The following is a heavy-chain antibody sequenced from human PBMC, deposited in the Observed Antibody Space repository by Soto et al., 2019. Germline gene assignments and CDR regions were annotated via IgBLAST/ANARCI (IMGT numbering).Heavy chain of an antibody. D-gene: IGHD3-3*01. V-gene: IGHV1-8*01. Sequence: ASVKVSCKASGYTFTSYDINCVRQATGQGLEWMGWMNPNSGNTNYAQKFQDRVTITRDMSTSTAYMELSSLRSEDTAVYYCAADKAPVRNYYYYGMDVWGQGATVTVSS. CDR2: MNPNSGNT. CDR1: GYTFTSYD. CDR3: AADKAPVRNYYYYGMDV. J-gene: IGHJ6*02.